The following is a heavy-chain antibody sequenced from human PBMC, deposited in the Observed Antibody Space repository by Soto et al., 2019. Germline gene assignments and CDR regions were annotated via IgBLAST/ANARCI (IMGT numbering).Heavy chain of an antibody. J-gene: IGHJ6*02. CDR1: GLTFSDSY. V-gene: IGHV3-11*01. D-gene: IGHD3-10*01. CDR2: ISSSGSSI. Sequence: QVPLVESGGGLVKPGGSLRLSCAASGLTFSDSYLNWIRHAPGKGLEWLAYISSSGSSIFYAGSVKGRFTISRDNAKNSLYLHMSSLRAEDTAMYYCARVRFGEWGYAMDVWGQGTTVTVSS. CDR3: ARVRFGEWGYAMDV.